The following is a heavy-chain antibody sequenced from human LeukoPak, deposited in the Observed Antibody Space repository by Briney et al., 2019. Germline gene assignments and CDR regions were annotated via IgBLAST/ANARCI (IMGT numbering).Heavy chain of an antibody. CDR3: ARVKGVRWLQFSGFDY. J-gene: IGHJ4*02. CDR2: ISYDGSNK. D-gene: IGHD5-24*01. V-gene: IGHV3-30*03. CDR1: GFTFSSYG. Sequence: GGSLRLSCAASGFTFSSYGMHWVRQAPGKGLEWVAVISYDGSNKYYADSVKGRFTISRDNSKNTLYLQMNSLRAEDTAVYYCARVKGVRWLQFSGFDYWGQGTLVTVSS.